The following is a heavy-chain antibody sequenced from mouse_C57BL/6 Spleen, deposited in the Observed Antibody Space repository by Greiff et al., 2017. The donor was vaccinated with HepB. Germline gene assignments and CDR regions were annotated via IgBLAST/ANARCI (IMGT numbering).Heavy chain of an antibody. CDR2: IRNKANGYTT. D-gene: IGHD2-4*01. J-gene: IGHJ4*01. CDR1: GFTFTDYY. CDR3: ARYDYDGGLYAMDY. Sequence: EVKLVESGGGLVQPGGSLSLSCAASGFTFTDYYMSWVRQPPGKALEWLGFIRNKANGYTTEYSASVKGRFTISRDNSQSILYLQMNALRAEDSATYYGARYDYDGGLYAMDYWGQGTSVTVSS. V-gene: IGHV7-3*01.